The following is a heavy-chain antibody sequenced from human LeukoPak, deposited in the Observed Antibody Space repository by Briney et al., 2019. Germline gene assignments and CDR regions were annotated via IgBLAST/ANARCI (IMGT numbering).Heavy chain of an antibody. D-gene: IGHD2-2*02. V-gene: IGHV3-21*01. Sequence: GGSLRLSCAAPGFTFSSYSMNWVRQAPGKGLEWVSSISSSSSYIYYADSVKGRFTISRDNAKNSLYLQMNSLRAEDTAVYYCAREWVVVPAAIYDGNFDYWGQGTLVTVSS. J-gene: IGHJ4*02. CDR2: ISSSSSYI. CDR3: AREWVVVPAAIYDGNFDY. CDR1: GFTFSSYS.